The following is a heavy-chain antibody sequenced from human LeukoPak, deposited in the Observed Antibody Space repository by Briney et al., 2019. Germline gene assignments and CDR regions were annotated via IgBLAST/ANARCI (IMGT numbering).Heavy chain of an antibody. CDR1: GFTFSSYW. V-gene: IGHV3-7*03. D-gene: IGHD3-10*01. J-gene: IGHJ6*02. CDR3: ARSSVARAYGMDV. CDR2: IKQDGSEK. Sequence: GGSLRLSCAASGFTFSSYWMSWVRQAPGKGLEWVANIKQDGSEKYYVDSVKGRFTISRDNAKNSVSLLMNSLKAKDSAVYFCARSSVARAYGMDVWGQGATVTVSS.